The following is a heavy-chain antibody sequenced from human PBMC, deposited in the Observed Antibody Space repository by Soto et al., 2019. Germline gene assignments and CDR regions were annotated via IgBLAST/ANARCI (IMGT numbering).Heavy chain of an antibody. J-gene: IGHJ4*02. D-gene: IGHD3-10*01. CDR2: ISAYNDNT. CDR1: GYTFTSYG. Sequence: QVQLVQSGAEVKKPGASVKVSCKASGYTFTSYGISWVRQAPGQGLEWMGWISAYNDNTNYAQKFQGRVTMTTDTSTGTAYRELRGLRSDDTPVDYCARGPLWFDYWGQGTLVTVSS. CDR3: ARGPLWFDY. V-gene: IGHV1-18*01.